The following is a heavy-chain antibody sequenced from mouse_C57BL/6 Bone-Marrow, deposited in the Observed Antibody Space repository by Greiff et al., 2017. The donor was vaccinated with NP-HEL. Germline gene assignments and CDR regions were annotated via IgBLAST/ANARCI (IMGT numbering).Heavy chain of an antibody. V-gene: IGHV5-17*01. D-gene: IGHD1-1*01. CDR1: GFTFRDYG. Sequence: EVQLVESGGGLVKPGGSLKLSCAASGFTFRDYGMHWVRQAPEKGLEWVAYISSGSSTIYYADTVKGRFTISRDNAKNTLCLQVTRLRSEDTAMYYCARVGVITTVVSYFDYWGQGTTLTVSS. CDR3: ARVGVITTVVSYFDY. CDR2: ISSGSSTI. J-gene: IGHJ2*01.